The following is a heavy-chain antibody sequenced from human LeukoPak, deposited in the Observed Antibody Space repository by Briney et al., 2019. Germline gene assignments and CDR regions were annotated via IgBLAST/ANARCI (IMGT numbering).Heavy chain of an antibody. CDR1: GFTFSSYW. D-gene: IGHD6-19*01. CDR2: IKQDGSEK. J-gene: IGHJ3*02. V-gene: IGHV3-7*03. CDR3: ARAPEAVAGIGRSMGHYAFDI. Sequence: AGGSLRLSCAASGFTFSSYWMSWVRQAPGKGLEWVANIKQDGSEKYYVDSVKGRFTISRDNAKNSLYLQMNSLRAEDTALYYCARAPEAVAGIGRSMGHYAFDIWGQGTMVTVSS.